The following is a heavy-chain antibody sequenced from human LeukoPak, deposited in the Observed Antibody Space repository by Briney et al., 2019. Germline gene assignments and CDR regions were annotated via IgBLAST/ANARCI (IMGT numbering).Heavy chain of an antibody. V-gene: IGHV1-18*01. J-gene: IGHJ4*02. CDR1: GYTFTSYG. CDR3: ARDRSVLWFGELWGLLVY. CDR2: ISAYNGNT. D-gene: IGHD3-10*01. Sequence: GASVKVSCKASGYTFTSYGISWVRQAPGQGLEWMGWISAYNGNTNYAQKLQGRVTMTTDTSTSTAYMELRSLRYDDTAVYYCARDRSVLWFGELWGLLVYWGQGTLVTVSS.